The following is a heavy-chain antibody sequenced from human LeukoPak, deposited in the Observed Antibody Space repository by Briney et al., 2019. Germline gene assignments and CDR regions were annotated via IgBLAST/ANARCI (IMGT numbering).Heavy chain of an antibody. Sequence: SETLSLTCAVSGGSISSGGYSWSWIRQPPGKGLEWIGYIYHSGSTYYNPSLKSRVTISVDRSKNQFSLKLSSVTAADTVVYYCARDGGNDAFDIWGQGTMVTVSS. CDR1: GGSISSGGYS. J-gene: IGHJ3*02. D-gene: IGHD3-16*01. CDR3: ARDGGNDAFDI. V-gene: IGHV4-30-2*01. CDR2: IYHSGST.